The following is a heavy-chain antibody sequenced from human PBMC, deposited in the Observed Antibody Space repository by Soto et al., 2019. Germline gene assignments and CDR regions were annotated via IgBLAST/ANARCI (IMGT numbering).Heavy chain of an antibody. D-gene: IGHD6-13*01. CDR3: ARGGGIAAAGTYYYYGKDV. J-gene: IGHJ6*02. V-gene: IGHV1-69*01. Sequence: QVQLVQSGAEVKKPGSSVKVSCKASGGTFSSYAISWVRQAPGQGLEWMGGIIPIFGTANYAQKFQGRVTITADESTSTAYMELSSLRSEDTAVYYCARGGGIAAAGTYYYYGKDVWGQGTTVTVSS. CDR1: GGTFSSYA. CDR2: IIPIFGTA.